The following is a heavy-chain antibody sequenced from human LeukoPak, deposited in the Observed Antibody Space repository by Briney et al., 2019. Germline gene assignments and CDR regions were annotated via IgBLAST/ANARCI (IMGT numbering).Heavy chain of an antibody. CDR1: GYTFTNYV. CDR3: AREELVAYGMDV. J-gene: IGHJ6*04. D-gene: IGHD6-13*01. Sequence: ASVKVSCKASGYTFTNYVIHWVRHAPGQRLESMGWGNAGNGDTKYSQKFQGRVTITRDTSASTAYMELSSLRSEATSVYDCAREELVAYGMDVWGKGTTVTVSS. CDR2: GNAGNGDT. V-gene: IGHV1-3*01.